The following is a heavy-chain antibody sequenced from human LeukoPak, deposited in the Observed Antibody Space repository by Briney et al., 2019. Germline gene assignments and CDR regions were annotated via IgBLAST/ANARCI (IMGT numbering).Heavy chain of an antibody. CDR2: ISSSSSYI. CDR3: ARDTQLWSPFDY. CDR1: GFTFSSYW. Sequence: GGSLRLSCAASGFTFSSYWMSWVRQAPGKGLEWVSSISSSSSYIYYADSVKGRFTISRDNAKNSLYLQMNSLRAEDTAVYYCARDTQLWSPFDYWGQGTLVTVSS. V-gene: IGHV3-21*01. D-gene: IGHD5-18*01. J-gene: IGHJ4*02.